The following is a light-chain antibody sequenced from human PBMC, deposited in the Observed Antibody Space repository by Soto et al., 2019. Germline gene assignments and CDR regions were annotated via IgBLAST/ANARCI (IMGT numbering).Light chain of an antibody. CDR3: QKFNTAPLT. J-gene: IGKJ5*01. CDR1: QDISAY. V-gene: IGKV1-27*01. Sequence: DIQMTQSPSSLSASVGDRVTITCRASQDISAYLAWYQQKPGKVPKLLIYSASTLQSGVPSRFSGSGSGTDVTLTISSLQPEDVATYYGQKFNTAPLTFGQGTRLEIK. CDR2: SAS.